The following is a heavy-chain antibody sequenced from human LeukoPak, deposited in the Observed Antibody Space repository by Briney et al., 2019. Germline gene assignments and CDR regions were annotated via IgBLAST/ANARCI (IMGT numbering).Heavy chain of an antibody. V-gene: IGHV4-4*07. J-gene: IGHJ4*02. D-gene: IGHD2-2*01. CDR2: IYTSGST. Sequence: PSETLSLTCTVSGGSISSYYWSWIRQPAGKGLEWIGRIYTSGSTNYNPSLKSRVTMSVDTSKNQFSLKLSSVTAADTAVYYCAREACRSTSCYFDYWGQGTPVTVSS. CDR3: AREACRSTSCYFDY. CDR1: GGSISSYY.